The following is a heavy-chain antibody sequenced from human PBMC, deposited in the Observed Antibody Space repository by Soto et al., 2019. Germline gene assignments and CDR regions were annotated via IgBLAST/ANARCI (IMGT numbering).Heavy chain of an antibody. V-gene: IGHV4-4*07. CDR2: IYSSGST. J-gene: IGHJ5*02. D-gene: IGHD3-3*01. CDR3: ARGQRFSDWFDP. Sequence: QVHLQESGPGLVKPSETLSLPCTVSGGAISTYYWNWIRQPAGKGLEWIGRIYSSGSTKYNPSLQSRVPMSLDTSNTQFPLRLSSVTAADTAVYYCARGQRFSDWFDPWGQGTLVTVSS. CDR1: GGAISTYY.